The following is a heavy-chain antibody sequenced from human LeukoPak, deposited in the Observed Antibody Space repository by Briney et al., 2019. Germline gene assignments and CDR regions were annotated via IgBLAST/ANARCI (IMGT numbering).Heavy chain of an antibody. D-gene: IGHD2-15*01. CDR2: IFSGGSA. CDR1: GGSISNSNYR. V-gene: IGHV4-39*02. Sequence: SSETLSLTCTVSGGSISNSNYRWAWVRQPPGKGLEWIGRIFSGGSANYNPSLRSRVTISIDTSKNQFSLKLSSVTAADTAVYYCARDWVYCSGGSCYASAFDIWGQGTMVTVSS. CDR3: ARDWVYCSGGSCYASAFDI. J-gene: IGHJ3*02.